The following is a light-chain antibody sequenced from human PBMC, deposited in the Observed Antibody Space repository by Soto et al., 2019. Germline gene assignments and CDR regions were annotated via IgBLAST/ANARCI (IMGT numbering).Light chain of an antibody. CDR3: SSFTNTNSLEDWV. CDR2: EVD. V-gene: IGLV2-14*02. CDR1: SSDVGTYNL. J-gene: IGLJ3*02. Sequence: VLTQPASVSGSPGQSITISCTGTSSDVGTYNLVSWYQQHPGRAPKLIIYEVDSRTSGISDRFSGSKSGNTASLTISGLQPEDEADYYCSSFTNTNSLEDWVFGGGTKVTVL.